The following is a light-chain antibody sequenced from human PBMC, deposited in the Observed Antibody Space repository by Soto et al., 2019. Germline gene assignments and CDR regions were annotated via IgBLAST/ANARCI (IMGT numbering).Light chain of an antibody. J-gene: IGKJ1*01. Sequence: EIVMTQSPATLSASPGERATLSCRASQSVSSNLAWYQQKPRQAPRLXXYGASTRATGIPARFSGIESGTEFTLTISSLQSEDFAVYYGQQYKNWPPWTFGQGTKVEI. CDR2: GAS. CDR3: QQYKNWPPWT. CDR1: QSVSSN. V-gene: IGKV3-15*01.